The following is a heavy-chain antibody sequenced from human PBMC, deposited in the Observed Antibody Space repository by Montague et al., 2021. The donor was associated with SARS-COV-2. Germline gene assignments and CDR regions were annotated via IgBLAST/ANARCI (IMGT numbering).Heavy chain of an antibody. CDR1: GGSISSSSYY. V-gene: IGHV4-39*07. Sequence: SETRSLTCTVSGGSISSSSYYWGWIRQPPGKGLEWIGSIYYSGSTYYXPSLKSRVTISVDTSKNQFSLKLSSVTAADTAVYYCARVGREQLVRLSGMDVWGQGTMVTVSS. D-gene: IGHD6-13*01. CDR3: ARVGREQLVRLSGMDV. J-gene: IGHJ6*02. CDR2: IYYSGST.